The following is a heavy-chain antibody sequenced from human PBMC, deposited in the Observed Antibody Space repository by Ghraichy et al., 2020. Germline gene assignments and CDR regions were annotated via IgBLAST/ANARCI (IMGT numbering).Heavy chain of an antibody. J-gene: IGHJ6*02. CDR2: INHSGST. D-gene: IGHD3-3*01. Sequence: SETLSLTCAVYGGSFSGYYWSWIRQPPGKGLEWIGEINHSGSTNYNPSLKSRVTISVDTSKNQFSLKLSSVTAADTAVYYCARGSFWSGYYTIGGRPRPSYGMDVWGQGTTVTVSS. CDR1: GGSFSGYY. CDR3: ARGSFWSGYYTIGGRPRPSYGMDV. V-gene: IGHV4-34*01.